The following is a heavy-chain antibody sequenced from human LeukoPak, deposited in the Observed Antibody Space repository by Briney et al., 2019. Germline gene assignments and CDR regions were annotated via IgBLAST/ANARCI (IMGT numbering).Heavy chain of an antibody. CDR2: IYHSGST. J-gene: IGHJ6*04. D-gene: IGHD1-14*01. Sequence: SETLSLTCAVSGGSISSGGYSWSWIRQPPGKGLEWIGYIYHSGSTYYNPSLKSRVTISVDTSKNQFSLKLSSVTAADTAVYYCAIASGYNPGYYYYGMDVWGKGTTVTVSS. V-gene: IGHV4-30-2*01. CDR1: GGSISSGGYS. CDR3: AIASGYNPGYYYYGMDV.